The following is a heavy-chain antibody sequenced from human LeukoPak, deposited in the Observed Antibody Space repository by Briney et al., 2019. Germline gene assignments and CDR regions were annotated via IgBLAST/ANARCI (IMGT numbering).Heavy chain of an antibody. CDR1: RGSISSIIYY. CDR2: IYYRGSP. V-gene: IGHV4-39*01. D-gene: IGHD3-22*01. Sequence: PDTLSLTCTVSRGSISSIIYYWGWIRQPPEKGLEWIGSIYYRGSPHYNPSLKSRLTISVDTSKNQFSLKLTSVTAADTAVYYCARLESWITMTGWGQGTLVTVSS. CDR3: ARLESWITMTG. J-gene: IGHJ4*02.